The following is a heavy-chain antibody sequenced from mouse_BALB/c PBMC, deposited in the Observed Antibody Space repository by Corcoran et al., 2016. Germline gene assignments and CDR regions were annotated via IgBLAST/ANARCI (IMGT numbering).Heavy chain of an antibody. Sequence: VLLQQSGPELKKPGETVKISGKASGYTFTNYGMNWVKQAPGKGLKWMGWINTYTGEPTYADDFKGRFAFSLETSASTAYLQINNLKNEDMATYFCAREPSCHDYWGRGTTLTVSS. V-gene: IGHV9-1*02. J-gene: IGHJ2*01. CDR2: INTYTGEP. CDR1: GYTFTNYG. CDR3: AREPSCHDY.